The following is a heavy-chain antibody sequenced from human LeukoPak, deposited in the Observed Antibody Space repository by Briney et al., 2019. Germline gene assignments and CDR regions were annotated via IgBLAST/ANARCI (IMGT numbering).Heavy chain of an antibody. CDR1: GFTFDDYA. J-gene: IGHJ4*02. D-gene: IGHD6-19*01. V-gene: IGHV3-9*01. CDR3: AKPGAVAGLVVD. CDR2: ISWNSGSI. Sequence: GGSLRLSCAASGFTFDDYAMHWVRHAPGKGLEWVSGISWNSGSIGYADSVKGRFTISRDNAKNSLYLQMNSLRAEDTALYYCAKPGAVAGLVVDWGQGTLVTVSS.